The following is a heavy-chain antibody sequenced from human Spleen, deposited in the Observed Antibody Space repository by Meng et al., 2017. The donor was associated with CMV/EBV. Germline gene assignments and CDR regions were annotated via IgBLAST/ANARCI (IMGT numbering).Heavy chain of an antibody. V-gene: IGHV3-20*04. J-gene: IGHJ6*02. CDR2: INWNGGRT. D-gene: IGHD3-10*01. Sequence: GESLKISCAASGFTFDSYGMHWVRQAPGKGLEWVSSINWNGGRTGYADSVKGRFTISRDNAKDSLYLQMDSLRAEDMAVYYCARDRLGDFYYYYGMDVWGQGTTVTVSS. CDR1: GFTFDSYG. CDR3: ARDRLGDFYYYYGMDV.